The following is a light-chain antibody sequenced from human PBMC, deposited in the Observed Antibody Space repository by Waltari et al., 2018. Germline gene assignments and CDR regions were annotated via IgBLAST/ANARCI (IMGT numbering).Light chain of an antibody. CDR2: DAS. CDR1: QSISDY. V-gene: IGKV1-5*01. J-gene: IGKJ1*01. CDR3: QQYADLPWT. Sequence: DIQMTQSPSTLSPSVGDTVTITCRASQSISDYLAWYQQKPGKAPKILIYDASTLKNGVPSRFSGSVSGTEFTLTITSLQSEDIATYYCQQYADLPWTFGQGTKVEIK.